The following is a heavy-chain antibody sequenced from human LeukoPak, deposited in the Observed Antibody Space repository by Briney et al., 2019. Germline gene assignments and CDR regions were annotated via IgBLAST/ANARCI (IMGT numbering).Heavy chain of an antibody. J-gene: IGHJ4*02. CDR3: ARHEPLGRGAWDY. CDR1: GGSFSGYY. Sequence: TETLSLTCAVYGGSFSGYYWSWIRQPPGKGLEWIGEINHSGSTNYNPSLKSRVTMSVDTSRNQFSLKLTSVTAADTAVYYCARHEPLGRGAWDYWGQGILVTVSS. CDR2: INHSGST. D-gene: IGHD1-14*01. V-gene: IGHV4-34*01.